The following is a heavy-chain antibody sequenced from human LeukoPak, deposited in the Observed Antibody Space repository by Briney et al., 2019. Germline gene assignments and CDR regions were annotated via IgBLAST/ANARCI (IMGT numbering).Heavy chain of an antibody. CDR3: ARASVTPMGILDY. J-gene: IGHJ4*02. D-gene: IGHD5-18*01. CDR2: IYYSGST. V-gene: IGHV4-31*03. Sequence: SQTLSLTCTVSGGSISSGGYFRSWIRQHPGKGLEWIGYIYYSGSTYYNPSLKSRVTISKDTSKNQFSLKLSSVTAADTAVYYCARASVTPMGILDYWGQGTLVTVSS. CDR1: GGSISSGGYF.